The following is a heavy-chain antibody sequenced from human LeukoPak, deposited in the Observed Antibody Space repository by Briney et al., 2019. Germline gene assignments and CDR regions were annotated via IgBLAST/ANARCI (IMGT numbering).Heavy chain of an antibody. CDR1: GGSISSSSYY. J-gene: IGHJ4*02. D-gene: IGHD2-15*01. CDR3: ARRPFCSGGSSPFDY. Sequence: SETLSLTCTVSGGSISSSSYYWGWIRQPPWKGLEWIGSVYYSGSTYYNPSLKSRATISVDTSKNQFSLKLSSVTAADTAVYYCARRPFCSGGSSPFDYWGQGTLVTVSS. V-gene: IGHV4-39*01. CDR2: VYYSGST.